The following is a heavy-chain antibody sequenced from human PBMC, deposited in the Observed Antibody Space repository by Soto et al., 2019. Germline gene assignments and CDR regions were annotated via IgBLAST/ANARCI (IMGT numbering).Heavy chain of an antibody. CDR2: IYYSGST. CDR3: ARGGYNWFDP. V-gene: IGHV4-31*03. J-gene: IGHJ5*02. Sequence: SETLSLTCTVSGGSISSGGYYWSWIRQHPGKGLEWIGYIYYSGSTYYNPSLKSRVTISVDTSKNQFSLKLSSVTAADTAVYYCARGGYNWFDPWGQGTLVTVSS. CDR1: GGSISSGGYY.